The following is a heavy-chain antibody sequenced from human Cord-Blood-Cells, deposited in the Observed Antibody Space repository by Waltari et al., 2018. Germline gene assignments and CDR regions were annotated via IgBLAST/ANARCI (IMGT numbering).Heavy chain of an antibody. Sequence: QVQLQESGPGLVKPSQTLSLTCTVSGGSISSGGSYWSWIRQHPGKGLEWIGYIYYSGSTYYNPSLKSRVTISVDTSKNQFSLKLSSVTAADTAVYYCASGLYGSGSYYIDYWGQGTLVTVSS. CDR2: IYYSGST. CDR3: ASGLYGSGSYYIDY. D-gene: IGHD3-10*01. J-gene: IGHJ4*02. V-gene: IGHV4-31*03. CDR1: GGSISSGGSY.